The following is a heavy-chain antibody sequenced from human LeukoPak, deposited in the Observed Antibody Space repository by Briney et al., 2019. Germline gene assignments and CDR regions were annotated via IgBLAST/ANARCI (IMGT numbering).Heavy chain of an antibody. D-gene: IGHD3-16*02. J-gene: IGHJ4*02. CDR1: GFTFSSYW. Sequence: GGSLRLSCVASGFTFSSYWMHWVRQAPGKGLVWVSRISSDGTITGYADSVKGRFTISRDNAMNTLYLQMNSLRAEDAAVYYCAALEPDYWGQGTLVSVSS. CDR2: ISSDGTIT. V-gene: IGHV3-74*01. CDR3: AALEPDY.